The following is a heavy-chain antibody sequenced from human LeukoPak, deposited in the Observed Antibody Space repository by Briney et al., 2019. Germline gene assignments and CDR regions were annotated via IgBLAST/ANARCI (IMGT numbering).Heavy chain of an antibody. CDR2: INPYSCAT. V-gene: IGHV1-2*02. D-gene: IGHD6-19*01. CDR3: ARDLYRSGWYPFY. CDR1: GYTFTGYY. J-gene: IGHJ4*02. Sequence: ASVKVSCKASGYTFTGYYMHWVRQAPGQGLEWMGWINPYSCATNLAQRFQGRVTMTRDTSINTAYMEVSRLRSDDTAVYFCARDLYRSGWYPFYWGQGTLVTVSS.